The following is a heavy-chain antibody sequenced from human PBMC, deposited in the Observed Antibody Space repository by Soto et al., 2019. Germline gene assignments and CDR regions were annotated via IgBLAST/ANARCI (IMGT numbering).Heavy chain of an antibody. CDR1: GGSISSYY. CDR3: ARSIVVVTALDY. V-gene: IGHV4-59*08. D-gene: IGHD2-21*02. J-gene: IGHJ4*02. CDR2: IYYSGST. Sequence: SETLSLTCAVSGGSISSYYWSWIRQPPGKGLEWIGYIYYSGSTNYNPSLKSRVTISVDTSKNQFSLKLSSVTAADTAVYYCARSIVVVTALDYWGQGTLVTVSS.